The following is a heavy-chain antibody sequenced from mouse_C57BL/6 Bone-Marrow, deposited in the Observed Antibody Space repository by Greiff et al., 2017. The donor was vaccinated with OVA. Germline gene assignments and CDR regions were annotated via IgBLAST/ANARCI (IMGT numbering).Heavy chain of an antibody. Sequence: EVQGVESGGGLVQPKGSLKLSCAASGFSFNTYAMNWVRQAPGKGLEWVARIRSKSNNYATYYADSVKDRFTISRDDSESMLYLQMNNLKTEDIAMYYCVRHPRVGYFDVWGTGTTVTVSS. D-gene: IGHD1-1*01. CDR3: VRHPRVGYFDV. V-gene: IGHV10-1*01. J-gene: IGHJ1*03. CDR2: IRSKSNNYAT. CDR1: GFSFNTYA.